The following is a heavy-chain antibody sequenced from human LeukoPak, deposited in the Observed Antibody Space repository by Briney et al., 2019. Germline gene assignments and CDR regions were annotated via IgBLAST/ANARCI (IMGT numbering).Heavy chain of an antibody. Sequence: GGSLRLSCAASGFTFSSYWMHWGRQPQGKGQGWVSLMNIDGSSTSYPDSVKGRFTISRDNAKNTLYLQMYSLRAEDTAVYYCARARNGYYAFDIWGQGTMVTVSS. CDR1: GFTFSSYW. V-gene: IGHV3-74*01. D-gene: IGHD5-24*01. J-gene: IGHJ3*02. CDR2: MNIDGSST. CDR3: ARARNGYYAFDI.